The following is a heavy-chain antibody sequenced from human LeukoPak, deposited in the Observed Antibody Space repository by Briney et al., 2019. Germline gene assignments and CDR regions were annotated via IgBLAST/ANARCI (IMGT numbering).Heavy chain of an antibody. CDR1: GGSISSGSYY. D-gene: IGHD3-10*01. CDR3: ARDSGGAEAFDI. CDR2: IYTSGST. Sequence: SETLSLTCTVSGGSISSGSYYWSWIRQPAGKGLEWIGRIYTSGSTNYNPSLKSRVTISVDTSKNQFSLKLSSVTAADTAVYYCARDSGGAEAFDIWGQGTMVTVSS. J-gene: IGHJ3*02. V-gene: IGHV4-61*02.